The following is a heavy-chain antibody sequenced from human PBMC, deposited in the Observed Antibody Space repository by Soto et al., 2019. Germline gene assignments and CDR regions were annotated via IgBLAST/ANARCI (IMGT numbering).Heavy chain of an antibody. CDR1: GYSFTSYW. J-gene: IGHJ5*02. CDR3: ARLGGSGSYSIVNWFDP. D-gene: IGHD3-10*01. CDR2: IYPGDSDT. V-gene: IGHV5-51*01. Sequence: GESLKISCKGSGYSFTSYWIGWVRQMPGKGLEWMGIIYPGDSDTRYSPSFQDQVTISADKSISTAYLQWSSLKASDTAMYYCARLGGSGSYSIVNWFDPWGQGTLVTVSS.